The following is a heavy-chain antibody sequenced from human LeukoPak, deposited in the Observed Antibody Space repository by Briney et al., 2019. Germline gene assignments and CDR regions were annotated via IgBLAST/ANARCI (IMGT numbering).Heavy chain of an antibody. V-gene: IGHV5-51*01. J-gene: IGHJ4*02. D-gene: IGHD6-6*01. CDR3: ARRSSMATRLFVY. Sequence: GESLKISCKGSAYSFTSNWIGWVRQMPGKGLEWMGIIYPGDSDTRYSPSFQGQVTISADKSISTAYRQWSSLKASDTAIYYCARRSSMATRLFVYWGQGTLVTVS. CDR1: AYSFTSNW. CDR2: IYPGDSDT.